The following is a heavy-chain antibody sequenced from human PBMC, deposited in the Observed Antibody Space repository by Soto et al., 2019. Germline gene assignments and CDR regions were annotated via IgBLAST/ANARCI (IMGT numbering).Heavy chain of an antibody. D-gene: IGHD6-13*01. J-gene: IGHJ4*02. CDR3: ARSRGPYSSSWYGDY. CDR2: IWYDGSNK. Sequence: QVQLVESGGGVVQPGRSLRLSCAASGFTFSSYGMHWVRQAPGKGLEWVAVIWYDGSNKDYADYVKGRFTTSRDNSKNTLYLQRNSLRAEDTAVYYCARSRGPYSSSWYGDYWGQGTLVTVSS. V-gene: IGHV3-33*01. CDR1: GFTFSSYG.